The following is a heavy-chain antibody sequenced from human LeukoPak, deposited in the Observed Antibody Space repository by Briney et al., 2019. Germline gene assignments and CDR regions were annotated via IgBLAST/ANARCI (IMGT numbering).Heavy chain of an antibody. V-gene: IGHV1-8*01. J-gene: IGHJ6*03. CDR2: MNPNSGNT. Sequence: ASVKVSCKASGYTFTSYDINWVRQATGQGLEWMGWMNPNSGNTGYAQKFQGRVTMTRNTSISAAYMELGSLRSEDTAVYYCARVNEGYCSSTSCYSYYYYYMDVWGKGTTVTVSS. D-gene: IGHD2-2*02. CDR1: GYTFTSYD. CDR3: ARVNEGYCSSTSCYSYYYYYMDV.